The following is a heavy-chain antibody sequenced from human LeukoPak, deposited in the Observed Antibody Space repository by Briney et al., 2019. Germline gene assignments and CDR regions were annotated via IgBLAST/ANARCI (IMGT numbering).Heavy chain of an antibody. CDR2: IYYSGST. V-gene: IGHV4-59*12. CDR1: GGSISSYY. D-gene: IGHD3-3*01. Sequence: ASETLSLTCTVSGGSISSYYWSWIRQPPGKGLEWIGYIYYSGSTNYNPSLKSRVTIFADTSKNLFSLKVTSVTAADTAVYYCARGIERITIFGVVYYYYYYMDVWGKGTTVTVSS. CDR3: ARGIERITIFGVVYYYYYYMDV. J-gene: IGHJ6*03.